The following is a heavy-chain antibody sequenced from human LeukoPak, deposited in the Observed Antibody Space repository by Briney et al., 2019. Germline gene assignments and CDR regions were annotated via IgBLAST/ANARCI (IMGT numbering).Heavy chain of an antibody. V-gene: IGHV1-8*01. J-gene: IGHJ5*02. CDR3: ARASLYYDFWSGYLRPGHWPDP. CDR1: GYTFTSYD. CDR2: MNPNSGNT. D-gene: IGHD3-3*01. Sequence: GASVKVSCKASGYTFTSYDINWVRQATGQGLEWMGWMNPNSGNTGYAQKFQGRVTMTRNASISTAYMELGSLRSEDTAVYYCARASLYYDFWSGYLRPGHWPDPWGQGTLVTVSS.